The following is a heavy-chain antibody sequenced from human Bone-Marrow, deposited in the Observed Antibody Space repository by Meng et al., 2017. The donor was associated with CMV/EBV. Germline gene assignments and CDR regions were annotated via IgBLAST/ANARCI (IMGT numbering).Heavy chain of an antibody. J-gene: IGHJ4*02. CDR1: GFTFSSYA. CDR2: ISGSGGST. D-gene: IGHD2-21*01. V-gene: IGHV3-23*01. Sequence: GESLKISCAASGFTFSSYAMNWVRQAPGKGLEWVSTISGSGGSTYYADSVKGRFTISRDNSKNTLYLQMNSLRAEDTAVYYCARGPGGTLLWWFLDWGQGTLVTVSS. CDR3: ARGPGGTLLWWFLD.